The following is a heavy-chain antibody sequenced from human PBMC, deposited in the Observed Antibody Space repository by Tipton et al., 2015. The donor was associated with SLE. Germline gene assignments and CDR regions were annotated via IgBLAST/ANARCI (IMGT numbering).Heavy chain of an antibody. Sequence: TLSLTCTVSGGSVSSCSKYWAWIRPPPGKGLEWIGSIYYTGATTSYNSFLKSRVTMSVDTSKNQFSLRLTSVIAADTAVYYCARLHGYSYGLNWFDPWGQGTLISVSS. CDR1: GGSVSSCSKY. CDR3: ARLHGYSYGLNWFDP. D-gene: IGHD5-18*01. V-gene: IGHV4-39*07. CDR2: IYYTGATT. J-gene: IGHJ5*02.